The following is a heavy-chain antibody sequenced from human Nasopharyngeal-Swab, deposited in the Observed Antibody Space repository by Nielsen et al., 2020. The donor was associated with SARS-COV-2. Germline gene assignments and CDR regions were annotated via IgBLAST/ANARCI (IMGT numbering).Heavy chain of an antibody. J-gene: IGHJ4*02. CDR1: GYTFSNYA. D-gene: IGHD5-18*01. V-gene: IGHV3-23*01. Sequence: GESLKISCTGSGYTFSNYAISWVRQAPGQGLEWVSTVDYDGVRTHYADSVEGRFIISRDNSRNTAYLQIKSLRVEDAAVYHCATWMTAHFDYWGQGTLVT. CDR3: ATWMTAHFDY. CDR2: VDYDGVRT.